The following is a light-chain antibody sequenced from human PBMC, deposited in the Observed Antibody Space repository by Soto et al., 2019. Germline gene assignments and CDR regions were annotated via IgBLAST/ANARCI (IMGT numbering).Light chain of an antibody. Sequence: EIVMTQSPATLSLSPGERATLSCRASQSVSSNVAWYQQIPGQTPRLLIYGASTRDTGIPVRVSGSGSGTEVTLTISSLQSEDFAVYYCHQYDDGPYTFGQGTKVDIK. CDR3: HQYDDGPYT. J-gene: IGKJ2*01. CDR1: QSVSSN. CDR2: GAS. V-gene: IGKV3-15*01.